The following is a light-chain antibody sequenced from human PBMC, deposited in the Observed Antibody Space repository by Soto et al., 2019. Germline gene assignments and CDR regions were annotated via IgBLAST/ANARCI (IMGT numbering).Light chain of an antibody. Sequence: IVLTQSPGTLSLSPGERATLSCRASQSVSSSYLAWYQQKPGQAPRLLIDGASSRATGIPDRFSGSGSGTDFTLTISRLEPEDFAGYYCQQYGSAPLITFGQGTRLEIK. CDR3: QQYGSAPLIT. V-gene: IGKV3-20*01. J-gene: IGKJ5*01. CDR2: GAS. CDR1: QSVSSSY.